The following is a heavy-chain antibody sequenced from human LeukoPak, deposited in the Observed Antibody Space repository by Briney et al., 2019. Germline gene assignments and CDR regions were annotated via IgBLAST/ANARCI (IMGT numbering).Heavy chain of an antibody. D-gene: IGHD6-19*01. V-gene: IGHV3-30-3*01. CDR3: AKDRAITVAGTGLEY. CDR1: GFSFSDYS. CDR2: ISYDGSHE. Sequence: PGGSLRLSCAASGFSFSDYSMHWVRQAPGKGLEWVAIISYDGSHERYADSVKGRFTISRDNSKNTLYLQMNSLRTEDTAVYFCAKDRAITVAGTGLEYWGQGALVTVSS. J-gene: IGHJ4*02.